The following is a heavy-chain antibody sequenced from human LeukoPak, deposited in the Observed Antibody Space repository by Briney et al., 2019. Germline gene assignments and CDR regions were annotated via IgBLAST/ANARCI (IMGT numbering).Heavy chain of an antibody. CDR3: AKAISSAFYYYGMDV. V-gene: IGHV3-23*01. D-gene: IGHD6-19*01. CDR2: ISGSGDTT. J-gene: IGHJ6*02. Sequence: PGGSLRLSCAASGFTFNNYAMNWVRQAPGKGLEWVSSISGSGDTTYYADPVKGRFTISRDNFKNTLYLQMNYLRAADTAIYYCAKAISSAFYYYGMDVWGQGTTVSVSS. CDR1: GFTFNNYA.